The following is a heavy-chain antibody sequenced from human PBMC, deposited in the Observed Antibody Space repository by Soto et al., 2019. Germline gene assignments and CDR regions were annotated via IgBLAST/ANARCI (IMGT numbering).Heavy chain of an antibody. CDR1: GYTLTELS. J-gene: IGHJ3*02. CDR2: FDPEDGET. V-gene: IGHV1-24*01. Sequence: ASVKVSCKVSGYTLTELSMHWVRQAPGKGLEWMGGFDPEDGETIDAQMFQGSGTMTEVISTDTSFMELSSLRSEDTGVYYCATSGLRQWMVLAFDIWGQGTMVAVSS. D-gene: IGHD6-19*01. CDR3: ATSGLRQWMVLAFDI.